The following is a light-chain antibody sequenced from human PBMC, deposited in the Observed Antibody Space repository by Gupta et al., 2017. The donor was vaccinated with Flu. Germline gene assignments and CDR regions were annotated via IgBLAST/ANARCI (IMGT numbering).Light chain of an antibody. V-gene: IGKV1D-16*01. CDR1: QGVSTW. CDR3: QQYNTYPLT. Sequence: PSSLSASLGDTVTITCRASQGVSTWLAWYQKKPGLAPKSLIYAASNLQTGVPSRFSGSGSGTDFTLTISNLQPEDSATYYCQQYNTYPLTFGPGTRVEIK. CDR2: AAS. J-gene: IGKJ3*01.